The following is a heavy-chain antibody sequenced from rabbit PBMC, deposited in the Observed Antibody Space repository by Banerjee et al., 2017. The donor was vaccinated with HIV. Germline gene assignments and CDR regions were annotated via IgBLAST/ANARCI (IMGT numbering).Heavy chain of an antibody. V-gene: IGHV1S7*01. D-gene: IGHD4-1*01. Sequence: QLKETGGGLVQPGGSLTLSCKASGFDFNHYYMSWVRQAPGKGLEWIGIIDAGKGTTDYASWVNGRFTISSDNAQNTVDLQLNSLTAADTATYFCARDLAGVIGWNFGLWGPGTL. CDR3: ARDLAGVIGWNFGL. J-gene: IGHJ4*01. CDR2: IDAGKGTT. CDR1: GFDFNHYY.